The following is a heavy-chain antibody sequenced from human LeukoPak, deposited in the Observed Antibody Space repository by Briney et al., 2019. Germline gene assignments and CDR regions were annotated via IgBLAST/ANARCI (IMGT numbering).Heavy chain of an antibody. Sequence: GGSLRLSCAASGFSFSDYAMTWVRQAPGKGLEWVSVISGSGVTTYYADSVKGRFAISRDNSKNTLYLQMNSLRAEDTAVYYCAKALVVVAPFGYWGQGTLVTVSS. CDR1: GFSFSDYA. V-gene: IGHV3-23*01. CDR3: AKALVVVAPFGY. J-gene: IGHJ4*02. CDR2: ISGSGVTT. D-gene: IGHD2-15*01.